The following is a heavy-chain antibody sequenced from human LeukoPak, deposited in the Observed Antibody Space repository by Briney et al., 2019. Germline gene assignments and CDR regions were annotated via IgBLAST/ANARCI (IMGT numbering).Heavy chain of an antibody. V-gene: IGHV3-7*04. CDR3: ARGAVDYTPVGRYYYNMDV. J-gene: IGHJ6*02. CDR1: GFTISGFW. Sequence: GGSLRLSCTGSGFTISGFWMSWVRQLPGKGLEWVAYMNQDGSEKTYVDSVKGRFTISRDHDQNSLFLQVNNLTVEDTAVYYCARGAVDYTPVGRYYYNMDVWGQGTTVTVSS. D-gene: IGHD3-3*01. CDR2: MNQDGSEK.